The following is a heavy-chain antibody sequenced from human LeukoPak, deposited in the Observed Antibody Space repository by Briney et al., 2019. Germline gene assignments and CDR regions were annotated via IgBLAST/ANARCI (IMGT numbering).Heavy chain of an antibody. V-gene: IGHV4-38-2*01. Sequence: SETLSLTCAVSGYSISSDYYWGWIRQPPGKGLEWIGSIYHSGSTYYNPSLKSRVTISVDTSKNQFSLKLSSVTAADTAVYYCARTDFWSGYYRNFDYWGQGTLVTVSS. J-gene: IGHJ4*02. CDR2: IYHSGST. D-gene: IGHD3-3*01. CDR3: ARTDFWSGYYRNFDY. CDR1: GYSISSDYY.